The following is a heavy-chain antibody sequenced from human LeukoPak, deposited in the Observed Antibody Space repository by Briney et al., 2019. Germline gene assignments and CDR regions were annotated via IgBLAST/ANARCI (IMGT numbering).Heavy chain of an antibody. CDR1: GGSISLDSYS. CDR2: LFTSGNT. CDR3: AGSVVRGVIDY. D-gene: IGHD3-10*01. Sequence: PSQTLSLTCTVSGGSISLDSYSWSWIRQPAGKELEFIGRLFTSGNTNYNPSLKSRVTISLDTSKNQFSLMLRSVTAADTAVYYCAGSVVRGVIDYWGQGTLVTVSS. J-gene: IGHJ4*02. V-gene: IGHV4-61*02.